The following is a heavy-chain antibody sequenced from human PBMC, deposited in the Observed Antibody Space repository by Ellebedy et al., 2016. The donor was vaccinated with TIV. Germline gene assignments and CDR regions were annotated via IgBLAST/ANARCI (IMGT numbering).Heavy chain of an antibody. J-gene: IGHJ3*02. CDR2: IYYSGST. CDR3: ARAHRVYESSDYVVGKGFDI. V-gene: IGHV4-59*01. D-gene: IGHD3-22*01. Sequence: MPSETLSPTCTVPAGSIRSYYRSWLRQPPGKALAWLRYIYYSGSTNYNPPLKRRVTISLATSKNQFSLIVTSVTAADTAVYYWARAHRVYESSDYVVGKGFDIWGQGTMVTVSS. CDR1: AGSIRSYY.